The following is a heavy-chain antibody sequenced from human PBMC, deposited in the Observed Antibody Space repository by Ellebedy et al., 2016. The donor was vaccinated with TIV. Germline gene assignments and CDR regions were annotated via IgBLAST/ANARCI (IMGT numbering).Heavy chain of an antibody. V-gene: IGHV3-21*01. CDR1: GFTFSSYS. D-gene: IGHD6-13*01. Sequence: GESLKISXAASGFTFSSYSMNWVRQAPGKGLEWVSSISSSSSYIYYADSVKGRFTISRDNAKNSLYLQMNSLRAEDTAVYYCARLTAAAGTWDYWGQGTLVTVSS. CDR2: ISSSSSYI. J-gene: IGHJ4*02. CDR3: ARLTAAAGTWDY.